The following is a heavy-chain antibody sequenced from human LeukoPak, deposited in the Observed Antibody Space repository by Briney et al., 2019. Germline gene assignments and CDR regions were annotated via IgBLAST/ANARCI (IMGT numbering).Heavy chain of an antibody. Sequence: SETLSLTCTVSGGSLSSYYWSWIRQPPGKGLAWIGHIYYSGSTNYNPSLKSRVTISVDTSKNQFSLKLSSVTAADTAVYYCARDQGRDYDFWSGYYSNWFDPWGQGTLVTVSS. D-gene: IGHD3-3*01. V-gene: IGHV4-59*01. CDR2: IYYSGST. CDR1: GGSLSSYY. CDR3: ARDQGRDYDFWSGYYSNWFDP. J-gene: IGHJ5*02.